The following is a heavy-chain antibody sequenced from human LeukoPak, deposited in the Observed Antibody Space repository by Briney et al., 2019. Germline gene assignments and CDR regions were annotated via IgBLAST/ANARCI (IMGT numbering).Heavy chain of an antibody. CDR1: GFFFSSYS. D-gene: IGHD2-15*01. V-gene: IGHV3-21*01. CDR2: ISATTGYI. CDR3: TRVSCSGASCSDY. Sequence: PGGSLRLSCAASGFFFSSYSMNWVRQAPGKGLEWVSSISATTGYIFYADSVKGRFTISRDNTKNSLYLQMNSLRAEDTAVYYCTRVSCSGASCSDYWGQGTLVTVSS. J-gene: IGHJ4*02.